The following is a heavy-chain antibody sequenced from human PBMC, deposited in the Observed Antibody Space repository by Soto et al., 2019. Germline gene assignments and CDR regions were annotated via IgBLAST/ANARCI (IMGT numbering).Heavy chain of an antibody. CDR3: ARSPGVGVRGAY. V-gene: IGHV3-21*01. Sequence: GSLRLACAGSILTFSAYNINWVGQAPGKGLEWVSSISTGSWHIYQPDSMKGRFTISRDDAKNSVYLQMNSLRAEDTAVYYCARSPGVGVRGAYWGQGTLVTVSS. CDR2: ISTGSWHI. J-gene: IGHJ4*02. D-gene: IGHD3-16*01. CDR1: ILTFSAYN.